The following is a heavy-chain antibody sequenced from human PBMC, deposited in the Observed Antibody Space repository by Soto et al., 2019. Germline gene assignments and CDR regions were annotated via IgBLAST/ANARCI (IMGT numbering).Heavy chain of an antibody. J-gene: IGHJ3*02. CDR2: ISGSGGST. D-gene: IGHD6-13*01. CDR1: GFTFSSYA. CDR3: AKFLTPIAAAGNAFDI. V-gene: IGHV3-23*01. Sequence: EVQLLESGGGLVQPGGSLRLSCAASGFTFSSYAMSWVRQAPGKGLEWVSAISGSGGSTYYADSVKGRFTISRDNSKNTLYLQMNSLRAEDTAVYYCAKFLTPIAAAGNAFDIWGQGTMVTVSS.